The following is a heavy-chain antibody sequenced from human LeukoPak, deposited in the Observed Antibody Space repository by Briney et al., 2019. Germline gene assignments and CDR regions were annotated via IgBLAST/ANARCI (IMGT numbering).Heavy chain of an antibody. CDR3: ARERGEIWFGETYYGMDV. J-gene: IGHJ6*04. D-gene: IGHD3-10*01. Sequence: ASVKVSCKASGYTVTGYYMHWVRQAPGQGLEWMGWINPNSGGTNYAQKLQGWVTMTRDTPISTAYMELSRLRSDATAVYYCARERGEIWFGETYYGMDVWGKGTTVTVSS. CDR1: GYTVTGYY. CDR2: INPNSGGT. V-gene: IGHV1-2*04.